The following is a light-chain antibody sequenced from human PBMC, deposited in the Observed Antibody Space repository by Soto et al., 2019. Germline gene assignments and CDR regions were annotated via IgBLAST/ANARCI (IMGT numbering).Light chain of an antibody. Sequence: DIPMTQSPSSLSASVGDRVTITCRASQGIYNYLAWYQQRPGQVPKLLIYHASTLQSGVPSRFSGSGSGTDFTLTISSLQPEDVATYYCQKYYSAVFTFGPGTKVDIK. CDR1: QGIYNY. CDR3: QKYYSAVFT. V-gene: IGKV1-27*01. J-gene: IGKJ3*01. CDR2: HAS.